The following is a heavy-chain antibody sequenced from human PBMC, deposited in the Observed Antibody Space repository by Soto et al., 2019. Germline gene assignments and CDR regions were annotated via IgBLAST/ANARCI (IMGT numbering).Heavy chain of an antibody. J-gene: IGHJ4*02. CDR1: GFTFSSYS. CDR3: ARDRSIAAVYDY. D-gene: IGHD6-13*01. Sequence: GGSLRLSCAASGFTFSSYSMNWVRQAPGKGLEWVSSISSSSSYIYYADSVKGRFTISRDNAKNSLYLQMNSLRAEDTAVYYCARDRSIAAVYDYWGQGTLVPSPQ. CDR2: ISSSSSYI. V-gene: IGHV3-21*01.